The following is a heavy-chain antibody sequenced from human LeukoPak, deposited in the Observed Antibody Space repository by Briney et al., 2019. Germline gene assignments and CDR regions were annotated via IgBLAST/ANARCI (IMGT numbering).Heavy chain of an antibody. V-gene: IGHV3-30*18. CDR2: IGDDGIIK. CDR3: AKEEYHDSGSDSD. J-gene: IGHJ4*02. CDR1: GFTFRSYG. Sequence: GGSLRLSCAASGFTFRSYGMHWVRQAPGKGLEWVAVIGDDGIIKYYADSVKGRFTISRDNSKNTLYLQMNSLRAGDTAVYYCAKEEYHDSGSDSDWGQGTLVTVSP. D-gene: IGHD3-10*01.